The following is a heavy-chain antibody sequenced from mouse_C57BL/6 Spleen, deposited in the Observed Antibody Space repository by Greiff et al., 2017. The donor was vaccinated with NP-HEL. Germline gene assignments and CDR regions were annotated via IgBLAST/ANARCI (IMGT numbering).Heavy chain of an antibody. CDR1: GFSLSTSGMG. D-gene: IGHD1-1*01. V-gene: IGHV8-12*01. CDR2: IYWDDDK. CDR3: ARRAPYYGSRTPWYFDV. Sequence: QVTLKVSGPGLLQSSQTLSLTCSFSGFSLSTSGMGVSWIRQPSGQGLEWLAHIYWDDDKRYNPSLNSRLTISKDTSSNQVFLKITSVNTADTATYYCARRAPYYGSRTPWYFDVWGTGTTVTVSS. J-gene: IGHJ1*03.